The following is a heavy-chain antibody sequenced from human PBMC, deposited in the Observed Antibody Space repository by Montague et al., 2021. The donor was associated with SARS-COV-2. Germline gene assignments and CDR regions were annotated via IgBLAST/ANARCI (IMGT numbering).Heavy chain of an antibody. CDR2: IYTSGST. CDR1: GGSISSGSYY. J-gene: IGHJ4*02. Sequence: TLSLTCTVSGGSISSGSYYWSWIRQPAGKGLEWIGRIYTSGSTNYNPSLKGRATISVDTSKNQFSLKLSSVTAADTAAYYCARADYWSGYLYFDYWGQGTLVTVSS. D-gene: IGHD3-3*01. CDR3: ARADYWSGYLYFDY. V-gene: IGHV4-61*02.